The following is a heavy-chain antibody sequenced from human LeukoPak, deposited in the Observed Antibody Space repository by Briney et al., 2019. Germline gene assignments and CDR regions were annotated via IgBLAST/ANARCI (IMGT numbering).Heavy chain of an antibody. CDR1: GFTFSSYG. CDR2: IRYDGSNK. V-gene: IGHV3-30*02. CDR3: AKGYYYDSSGYYVH. Sequence: GGSLRLSRAASGFTFSSYGMHWVRQAPGKGLEWVAFIRYDGSNKYYADSVKGRFTISRDNSKNTLYLQMNSLRAEDTAVYYCAKGYYYDSSGYYVHWGQGTLVTVSS. J-gene: IGHJ4*02. D-gene: IGHD3-22*01.